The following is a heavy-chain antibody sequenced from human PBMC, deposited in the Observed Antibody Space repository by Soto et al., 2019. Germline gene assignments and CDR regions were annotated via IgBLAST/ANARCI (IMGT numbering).Heavy chain of an antibody. Sequence: QITLKESGPSLVKPTQTLTLTCTFSGFSLSTSGVGVGWIRQPPGKALEWLALIYWDDDKRYSPSLKSRLTITKDTSKNQVVLTMTNRDPVDTATYYCAHRRGAAAATKEVGYYYYMDVWGKGTTVTVSS. V-gene: IGHV2-5*02. CDR3: AHRRGAAAATKEVGYYYYMDV. CDR1: GFSLSTSGVG. J-gene: IGHJ6*03. CDR2: IYWDDDK. D-gene: IGHD6-13*01.